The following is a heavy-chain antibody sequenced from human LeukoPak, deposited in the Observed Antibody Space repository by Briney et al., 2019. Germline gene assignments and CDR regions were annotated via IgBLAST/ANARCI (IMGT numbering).Heavy chain of an antibody. V-gene: IGHV4-30-4*08. D-gene: IGHD7-27*01. Sequence: SETLSLTXTVSGGSISSGDYYWSWIRQPPGKGLEWIGYIYYSGSTYYNPSLKSRVTISVDTSKNQFSLKLSSVTAADTAVYYCARQKMPHWGWGTDYWGQRTLVTVSS. J-gene: IGHJ4*02. CDR1: GGSISSGDYY. CDR3: ARQKMPHWGWGTDY. CDR2: IYYSGST.